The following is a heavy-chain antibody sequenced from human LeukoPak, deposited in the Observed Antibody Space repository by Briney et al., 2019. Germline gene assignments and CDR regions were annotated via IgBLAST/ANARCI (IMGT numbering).Heavy chain of an antibody. CDR1: GFTFSSYA. D-gene: IGHD4-17*01. CDR2: ISAKGGVT. V-gene: IGHV3-64*02. CDR3: ARDVYGVDDALDI. J-gene: IGHJ3*02. Sequence: GGSPRLSCSASGFTFSSYATHWVRQAPGKGLEYVSTISAKGGVTYYADSVKGRFTISRDNAKNTLYVQMGSLRTEDMAVYYCARDVYGVDDALDIWLQATMVTV.